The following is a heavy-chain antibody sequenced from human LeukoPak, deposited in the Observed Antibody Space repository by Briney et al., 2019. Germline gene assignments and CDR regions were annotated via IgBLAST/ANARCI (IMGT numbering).Heavy chain of an antibody. D-gene: IGHD4-11*01. CDR1: GYTFTTYA. Sequence: ASVKVSCKASGYTFTTYAINWVRQAPGQGLEWMGWIDTSTGKPTYAQGFTEQFVFSLDASVSTAYLQISSLKAEDTAVYYCARDNYGAEEGIGSSLVWLDPWGQGTRVTVSS. V-gene: IGHV7-4-1*02. CDR2: IDTSTGKP. J-gene: IGHJ5*02. CDR3: ARDNYGAEEGIGSSLVWLDP.